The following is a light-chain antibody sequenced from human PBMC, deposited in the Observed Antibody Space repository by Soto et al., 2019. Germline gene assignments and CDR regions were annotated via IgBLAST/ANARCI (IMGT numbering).Light chain of an antibody. CDR1: HDIHTY. CDR2: SAS. CDR3: QRYDSPLWT. V-gene: IGKV1-27*01. Sequence: DIQMTQSPSSLSASVGDRLTITCRASHDIHTYLAWFQQKPGEVPKVLLYSASTLQSGVPSRFSGSGSGTDFTLTISGLQPEDVATYYCQRYDSPLWTFGQGTKVEIK. J-gene: IGKJ1*01.